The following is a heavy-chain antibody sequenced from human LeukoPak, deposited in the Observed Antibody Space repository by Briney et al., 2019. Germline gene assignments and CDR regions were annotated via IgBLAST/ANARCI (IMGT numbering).Heavy chain of an antibody. Sequence: KYGESLKISCKGSGYSFTSYWIGWVRQMPGKGLEWMGIIYPGDSDTRYSPSFQGQVTISADKSISTAYLQWSSLKASDTAMYYCARHGPKNGNWFDPWGQGALVTVSS. CDR2: IYPGDSDT. D-gene: IGHD1-1*01. V-gene: IGHV5-51*01. J-gene: IGHJ5*02. CDR3: ARHGPKNGNWFDP. CDR1: GYSFTSYW.